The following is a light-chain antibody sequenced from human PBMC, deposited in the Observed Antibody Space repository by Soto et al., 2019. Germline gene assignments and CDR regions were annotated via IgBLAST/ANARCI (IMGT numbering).Light chain of an antibody. CDR1: SSDVGGYNY. Sequence: QSALTQPPSASGSTGQSVTISCTGTSSDVGGYNYVSWYQQHPGKAPKLMIYEVSKRPSGVPDRFSGSKSGNTASLTVSGLQAEDEADYYCSSYAGSNNFPFVFGTGTKVTVL. CDR2: EVS. CDR3: SSYAGSNNFPFV. J-gene: IGLJ1*01. V-gene: IGLV2-8*01.